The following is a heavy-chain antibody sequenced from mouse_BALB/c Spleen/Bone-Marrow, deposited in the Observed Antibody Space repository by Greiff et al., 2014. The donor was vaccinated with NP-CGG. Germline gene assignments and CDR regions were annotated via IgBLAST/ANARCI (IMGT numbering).Heavy chain of an antibody. D-gene: IGHD1-1*01. J-gene: IGHJ3*01. V-gene: IGHV14-3*02. Sequence: EVQLQQSGAELVKPGASVKLSCTASGFNIKDTYMHWVKQRPEQGLEWIGRIDPANGNTKYDPKFQGKATITADTSSNTAYLQLSSLTSEDTAVYYCAPYYYGISQFAYWGQGTLVTVSA. CDR2: IDPANGNT. CDR1: GFNIKDTY. CDR3: APYYYGISQFAY.